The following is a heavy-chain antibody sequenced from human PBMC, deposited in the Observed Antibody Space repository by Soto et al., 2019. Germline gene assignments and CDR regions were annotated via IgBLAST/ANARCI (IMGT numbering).Heavy chain of an antibody. V-gene: IGHV4-59*08. Sequence: QVQLQQSGPGLVKPSETLSLTCTVSSGPSRSHNWGWIRQSPGRGLEWIGYVYDTGSTSYNPSLGXXAXXSADTSTNHISLTLSSVTAADAAVYYCVRQGIGALPGRVDVWGQGTTVSVSS. J-gene: IGHJ6*02. CDR1: SGPSRSHN. CDR3: VRQGIGALPGRVDV. D-gene: IGHD3-10*01. CDR2: VYDTGST.